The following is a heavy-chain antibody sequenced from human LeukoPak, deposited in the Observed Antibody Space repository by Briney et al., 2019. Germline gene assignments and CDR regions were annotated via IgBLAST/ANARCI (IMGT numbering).Heavy chain of an antibody. D-gene: IGHD3-10*01. CDR2: IRYDGSNK. Sequence: GGSLRLSCAASGFIFSSYGIHWVRQAPGKGLEWVAFIRYDGSNKYYADSVKGRFTISRDNSKSTLYLQMNSLRAEDTAVYYCARDYASGSYPRIYFEYWGQGTLVTVSS. V-gene: IGHV3-30*02. CDR3: ARDYASGSYPRIYFEY. CDR1: GFIFSSYG. J-gene: IGHJ4*02.